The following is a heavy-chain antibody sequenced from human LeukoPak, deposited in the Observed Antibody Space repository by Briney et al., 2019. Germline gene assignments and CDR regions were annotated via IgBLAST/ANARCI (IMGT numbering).Heavy chain of an antibody. CDR3: ARGRVGYYFDY. J-gene: IGHJ4*02. V-gene: IGHV1-69*05. D-gene: IGHD2-15*01. Sequence: EASVKVSCKASGGTFSSYAISWVRQAPGQGLEWMEGIIPIFGTANYAQKFQGRVTITTDESTSTAYMELSSLRSEDTAVYYCARGRVGYYFDYWGQGTLVTVSS. CDR1: GGTFSSYA. CDR2: IIPIFGTA.